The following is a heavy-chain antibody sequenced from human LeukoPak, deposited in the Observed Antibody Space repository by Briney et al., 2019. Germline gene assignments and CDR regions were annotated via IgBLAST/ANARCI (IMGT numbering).Heavy chain of an antibody. CDR1: GGSISRSSYY. D-gene: IGHD4-23*01. CDR3: ARHPTLASGGNFDY. CDR2: LYNTEST. J-gene: IGHJ4*02. V-gene: IGHV4-39*01. Sequence: SETLSLTCSVSGGSISRSSYYWGWLRQPHGKGLEWTGSLYNTESTYYNPSLQGRDTISVDTSKNQFSLKLSSVTAADTAVYYCARHPTLASGGNFDYWGQGTLVAVSS.